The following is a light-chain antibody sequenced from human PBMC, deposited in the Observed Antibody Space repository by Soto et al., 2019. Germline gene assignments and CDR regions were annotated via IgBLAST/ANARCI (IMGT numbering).Light chain of an antibody. CDR3: LQHNGYPLT. CDR2: AAA. V-gene: IGKV1-17*01. J-gene: IGKJ4*01. Sequence: DIQMTQSPSSLSASVGDRVTITCRASQGIRNDLGWYQQKPGKAPKRLIYAAASLQSGVPSRFXXXXXXXXXXXXXXXLQPEDFATYYCLQHNGYPLTFGGGTKVEIK. CDR1: QGIRND.